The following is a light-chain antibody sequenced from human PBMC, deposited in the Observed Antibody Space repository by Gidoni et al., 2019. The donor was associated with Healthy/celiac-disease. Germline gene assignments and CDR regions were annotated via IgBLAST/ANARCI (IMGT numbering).Light chain of an antibody. CDR3: QAWDSSTYV. V-gene: IGLV3-1*01. CDR2: QDS. Sequence: SYELTQPPSRSVSPGQTASSTCAWDKLGYKYACWYQQKPGQSPGLVIYQDSNRPSGIPELFSGSNSGNTATLTISGTQAMDEADYYCQAWDSSTYVFGTGTKVTVL. CDR1: KLGYKY. J-gene: IGLJ1*01.